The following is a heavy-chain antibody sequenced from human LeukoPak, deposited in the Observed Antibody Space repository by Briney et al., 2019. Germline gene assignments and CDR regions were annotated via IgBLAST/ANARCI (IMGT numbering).Heavy chain of an antibody. CDR3: AREGGPYRPLDY. V-gene: IGHV4-4*02. CDR2: VNPQGST. J-gene: IGHJ4*02. CDR1: GGSISNTNW. Sequence: SETLSLTCGVSGGSISNTNWWTWFRQPPGRGLEWIGEVNPQGSTNYNPSLKSRVAISVDKSENHISLKLTSVTAADTAVYYCAREGGPYRPLDYSGQGTLVTVAS.